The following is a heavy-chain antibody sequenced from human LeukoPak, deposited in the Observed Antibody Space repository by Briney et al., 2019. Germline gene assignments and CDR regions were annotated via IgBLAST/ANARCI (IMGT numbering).Heavy chain of an antibody. CDR1: GGSISSGFYY. D-gene: IGHD3-22*01. Sequence: SETLSLTCTVSGGSISSGFYYWSWIRQPAGKRLEWIGRIYTSGSTNYNPSLKSRVSISVDTSKNQFSLKLSSVTAADTAVYYCARGRHFTYYYDSSGYSANYYMDVWGKGTTVTVSS. J-gene: IGHJ6*03. CDR3: ARGRHFTYYYDSSGYSANYYMDV. CDR2: IYTSGST. V-gene: IGHV4-61*02.